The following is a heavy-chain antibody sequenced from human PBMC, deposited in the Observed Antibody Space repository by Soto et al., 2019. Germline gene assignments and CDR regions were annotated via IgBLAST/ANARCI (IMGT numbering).Heavy chain of an antibody. CDR2: ISTRGGRT. V-gene: IGHV3-23*01. Sequence: GGSQGLFCAASGLTFSSHWLRCVRQAPGKGVVWVQSISTRGGRTYYADSVKGRFSLSRDNSAYALYLDMENLSAEHRGVYYCAKDFYDNDSGRYSDLYFDSWGQGALVTVSS. J-gene: IGHJ4*02. CDR1: GLTFSSHW. D-gene: IGHD2-15*01. CDR3: AKDFYDNDSGRYSDLYFDS.